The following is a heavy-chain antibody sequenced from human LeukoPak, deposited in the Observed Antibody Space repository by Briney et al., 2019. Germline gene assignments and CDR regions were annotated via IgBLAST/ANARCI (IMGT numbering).Heavy chain of an antibody. CDR2: ISYDGSDK. Sequence: GGSLRLSCAASGFTFSSYAMNWVRQAPGKGLEWVAVISYDGSDKYYADSVQGRFTISRDNSENTLNLQMNSLRTEDTAVYYCARHRIAAAAAFYFDSWGQGALVAVSS. CDR3: ARHRIAAAAAFYFDS. D-gene: IGHD6-13*01. V-gene: IGHV3-30*04. J-gene: IGHJ4*02. CDR1: GFTFSSYA.